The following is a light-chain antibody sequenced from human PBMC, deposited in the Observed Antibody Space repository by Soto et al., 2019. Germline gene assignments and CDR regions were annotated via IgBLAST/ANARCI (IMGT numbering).Light chain of an antibody. Sequence: QSALTQPPSASGSPGQSVTISCTGTSSDVGGWNYVSWYQQHPGKAPKLMIYEASKRPSGVPDRFSGSKSGNTASLTVSGLQAEDEADYYCSSYAGSNKLVFGGGTKLTVL. J-gene: IGLJ2*01. CDR1: SSDVGGWNY. CDR3: SSYAGSNKLV. V-gene: IGLV2-8*01. CDR2: EAS.